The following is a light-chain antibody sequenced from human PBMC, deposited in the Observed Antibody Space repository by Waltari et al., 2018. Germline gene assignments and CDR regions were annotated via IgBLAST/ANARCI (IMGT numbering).Light chain of an antibody. J-gene: IGKJ1*01. CDR3: QQYKTWPT. CDR1: ESVGTK. V-gene: IGKV3-15*01. CDR2: AAP. Sequence: EIIMTQSPGTLSVSPGEVATLSCRASESVGTKLAWYQQKPGQAPRLLIYAAPTWATGIPARFSGSGSGTEFTLTIASLQSEDFAVYYCQQYKTWPTFGQGTKVEI.